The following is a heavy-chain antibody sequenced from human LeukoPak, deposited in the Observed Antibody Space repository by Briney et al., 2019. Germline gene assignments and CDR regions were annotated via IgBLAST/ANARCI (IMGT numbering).Heavy chain of an antibody. V-gene: IGHV3-30*18. CDR3: AKDREYCSGGSCYGEGMDV. Sequence: GRSLRLSCAASGFTFSSYGMHWVRQAPGKGLEWVAVISHDGSNKYYADSVKGRFTISRDNSKNTLYLQMNSLRAEDTVVYYCAKDREYCSGGSCYGEGMDVWGQGTTVTVSS. CDR1: GFTFSSYG. J-gene: IGHJ6*02. D-gene: IGHD2-15*01. CDR2: ISHDGSNK.